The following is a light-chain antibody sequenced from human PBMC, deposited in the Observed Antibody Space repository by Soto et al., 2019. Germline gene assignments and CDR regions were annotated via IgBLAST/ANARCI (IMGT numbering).Light chain of an antibody. CDR1: QPISSW. V-gene: IGKV1-33*01. Sequence: DIQLTQSPSTLSGSVGDRVTITCRASQPISSWLAWYQQKPGKAPKLLIYDASNMATGVPSRFSGSGSGTDFTLTISSLEPEDIAAYYCQQYGNSPRTFGQGTKVDIK. CDR3: QQYGNSPRT. CDR2: DAS. J-gene: IGKJ1*01.